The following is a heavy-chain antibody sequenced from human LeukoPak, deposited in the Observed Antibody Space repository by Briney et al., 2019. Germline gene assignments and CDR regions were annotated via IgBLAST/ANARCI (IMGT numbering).Heavy chain of an antibody. V-gene: IGHV4-59*01. CDR3: ARLPSRPYYFDY. Sequence: SETLSLTCTVSGGSISSYYWSWIRQPPGKGLEWIGYIYYSGSTNYNPSLKSRVTISVETSKNQFSLKLSSVTAADTAVYYCARLPSRPYYFDYWGQGTLVTVSS. CDR1: GGSISSYY. J-gene: IGHJ4*02. CDR2: IYYSGST.